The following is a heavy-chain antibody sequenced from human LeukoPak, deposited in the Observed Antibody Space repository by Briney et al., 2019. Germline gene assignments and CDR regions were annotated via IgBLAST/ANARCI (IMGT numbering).Heavy chain of an antibody. CDR2: IIPIFGTA. J-gene: IGHJ3*02. D-gene: IGHD1-26*01. CDR3: ARKQTVGATHALDI. Sequence: GASVTVSCKDAGGTVSNYIISWVRQAPGQGQEWMGEIIPIFGTANYAQKLQGRATITADGSTRTAYMELSSLRSEDTAVYYCARKQTVGATHALDIWGQGTTVTVSS. CDR1: GGTVSNYI. V-gene: IGHV1-69*13.